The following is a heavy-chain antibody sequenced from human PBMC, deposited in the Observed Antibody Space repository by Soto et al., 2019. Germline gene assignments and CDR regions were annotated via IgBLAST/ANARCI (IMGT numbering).Heavy chain of an antibody. CDR1: GFTVTNKY. Sequence: EVQLVESGGGLIQPGGSLRLSCAASGFTVTNKYMTWVREAAGKGLEWVSLIYSGGATSYADSVKGRFTISRDNSKDILYLQMNSLSAEDTVVYYNATVDHADYGRYFDLWGRSNLVTVSS. CDR2: IYSGGAT. CDR3: ATVDHADYGRYFDL. D-gene: IGHD4-17*01. V-gene: IGHV3-53*01. J-gene: IGHJ2*01.